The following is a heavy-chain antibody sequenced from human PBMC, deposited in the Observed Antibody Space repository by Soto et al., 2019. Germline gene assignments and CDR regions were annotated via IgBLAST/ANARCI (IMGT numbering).Heavy chain of an antibody. J-gene: IGHJ4*02. D-gene: IGHD3-3*01. CDR2: ISASGDNA. CDR3: ADGGEWSFNFVY. Sequence: GGSLRLSCAASGPIFSSYAMSWVRQAPGKGLDWVSGISASGDNAYYPDSVKGRFTISRDNSKNTLYLQMNNLRAEDTAVYYCADGGEWSFNFVYWGQGTLVTVSS. CDR1: GPIFSSYA. V-gene: IGHV3-23*01.